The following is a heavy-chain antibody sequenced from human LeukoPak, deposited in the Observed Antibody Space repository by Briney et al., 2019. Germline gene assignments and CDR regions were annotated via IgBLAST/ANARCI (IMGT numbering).Heavy chain of an antibody. D-gene: IGHD6-19*01. J-gene: IGHJ4*02. CDR2: ISSNGGST. V-gene: IGHV3-64D*06. CDR1: GFTFSSYA. Sequence: GGSLTLSCSASGFTFSSYAMHWVRQAPGKGLEYVSAISSNGGSTFHADSVKGRFTISRDNSKNTLYLQMSSLRAEDTALYYCAGSSSGWYLNYWGQGTLVTVSS. CDR3: AGSSSGWYLNY.